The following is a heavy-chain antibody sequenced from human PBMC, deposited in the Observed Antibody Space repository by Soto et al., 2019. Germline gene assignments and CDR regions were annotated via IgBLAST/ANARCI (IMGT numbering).Heavy chain of an antibody. J-gene: IGHJ2*01. V-gene: IGHV1-24*01. CDR3: ATDRGLGWYFDL. D-gene: IGHD3-10*01. Sequence: QVQLVQSGAEVKKPGASVKVSCKVSGYTLTELSMHWVRQAPGKGLEWMGGFDPEDGETIYAQKFQGRXXMXEXXSTDTAYIELSSLRSEDTAVYYCATDRGLGWYFDLWGRGTLVTVSS. CDR1: GYTLTELS. CDR2: FDPEDGET.